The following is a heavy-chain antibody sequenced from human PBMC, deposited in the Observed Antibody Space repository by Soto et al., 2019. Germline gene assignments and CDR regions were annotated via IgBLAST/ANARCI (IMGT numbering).Heavy chain of an antibody. CDR1: GGSISSYY. D-gene: IGHD1-1*01. J-gene: IGHJ4*02. CDR3: ASGPWNWKHYSFDY. V-gene: IGHV4-59*01. CDR2: IYYSGST. Sequence: QVQLQESGPGLVKPSETLSLTCTVSGGSISSYYWSWIRQPPGKGLEWIGYIYYSGSTNYNPSLKSRVTISVDTSKSAFCLKLSSVTAADTAVYYCASGPWNWKHYSFDYWGQGTLVTVSS.